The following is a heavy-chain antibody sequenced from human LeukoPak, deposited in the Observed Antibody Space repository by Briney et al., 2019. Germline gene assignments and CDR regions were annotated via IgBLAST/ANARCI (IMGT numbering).Heavy chain of an antibody. Sequence: GGSLRLSCSASGFTFSSYAMHWVRQAPGKGLEYVSAISSNGANTYYADSVKGGITISRDNSKNTLYLQMSSLRAEDTAVYYCVKEYSGSYFRWFDPWGQGTLVTVST. CDR1: GFTFSSYA. V-gene: IGHV3-64D*09. J-gene: IGHJ5*02. D-gene: IGHD1-26*01. CDR2: ISSNGANT. CDR3: VKEYSGSYFRWFDP.